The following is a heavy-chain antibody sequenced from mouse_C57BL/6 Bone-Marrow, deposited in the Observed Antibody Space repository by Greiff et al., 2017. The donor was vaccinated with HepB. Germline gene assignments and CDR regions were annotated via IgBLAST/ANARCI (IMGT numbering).Heavy chain of an antibody. CDR3: AGGFISTVVDAMKY. V-gene: IGHV5-12*01. D-gene: IGHD1-1*01. Sequence: EVMLVESGGGLVQPGGSLKLSCAASGFTFSDYYMYWVRQTPEKRLEWVAYISNGGGSTYYPDTVKGRFTISRNKAKNTLDLQMSLLKSEDTAMYYGAGGFISTVVDAMKYWGQGTSVTVSS. CDR2: ISNGGGST. CDR1: GFTFSDYY. J-gene: IGHJ4*01.